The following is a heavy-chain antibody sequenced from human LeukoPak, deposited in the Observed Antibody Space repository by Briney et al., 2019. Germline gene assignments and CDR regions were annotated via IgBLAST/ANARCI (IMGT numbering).Heavy chain of an antibody. D-gene: IGHD3-22*01. J-gene: IGHJ4*02. CDR3: ARASYYSDRSGYTFHFDY. V-gene: IGHV4-38-2*02. CDR1: GYSISSDYY. Sequence: PSETLSLTCSVSGYSISSDYYWGWIRQPPGKGLEWIGSIYHSGRSFWNPSLKSRASTAVDTSKNQFSLNLSSVTAADTAVYYCARASYYSDRSGYTFHFDYWGQGTLVTVSS. CDR2: IYHSGRS.